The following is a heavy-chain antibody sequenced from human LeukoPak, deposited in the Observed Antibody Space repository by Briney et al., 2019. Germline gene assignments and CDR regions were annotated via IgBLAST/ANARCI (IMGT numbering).Heavy chain of an antibody. D-gene: IGHD3-10*01. CDR1: GFTFSSYA. CDR2: ISSSGSTI. J-gene: IGHJ4*02. V-gene: IGHV3-48*04. Sequence: PGGSLRLSCAASGFTFSSYAMSWVRQAPGKGLEWVSYISSSGSTIYYADSVKGRFTISRDNAKNSLYLQMSSLRAEDTAVYYCARDLDNYYGSGSYGYWGQGTLVTVSS. CDR3: ARDLDNYYGSGSYGY.